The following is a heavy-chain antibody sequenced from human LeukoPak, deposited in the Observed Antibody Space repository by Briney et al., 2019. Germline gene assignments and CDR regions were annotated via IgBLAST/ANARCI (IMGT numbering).Heavy chain of an antibody. D-gene: IGHD6-13*01. CDR3: AKDSSSWYLGAFDI. J-gene: IGHJ3*02. Sequence: GGSLRLSCAASGFTFSSYSMNWVRQAPGKGLEWVSSISSSSSYIYYADSVKGRLTISRDNAKNSLYLQMNSLRAEDTALYYCAKDSSSWYLGAFDIWGQGTMVTVSS. V-gene: IGHV3-21*04. CDR2: ISSSSSYI. CDR1: GFTFSSYS.